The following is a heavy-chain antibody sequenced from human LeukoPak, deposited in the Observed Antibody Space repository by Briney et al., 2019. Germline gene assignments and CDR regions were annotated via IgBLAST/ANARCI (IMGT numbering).Heavy chain of an antibody. J-gene: IGHJ4*02. CDR3: ARDVGSSWYYFDY. V-gene: IGHV4-4*02. Sequence: PSETLSLTCAVSGGSISSSNWWSWVRQPPGKGLEWIGEIYHSGSTNYNPSLKSRVTISVDKSKNQFSLKLSSVTAADTAVYYCARDVGSSWYYFDYWGQGTLVTVSS. CDR1: GGSISSSNW. CDR2: IYHSGST. D-gene: IGHD6-13*01.